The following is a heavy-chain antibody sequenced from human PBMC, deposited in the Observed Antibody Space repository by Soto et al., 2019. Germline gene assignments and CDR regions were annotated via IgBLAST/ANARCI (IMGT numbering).Heavy chain of an antibody. CDR2: IYHGGST. CDR1: GGSISSGGYS. CDR3: ARMTSSGYHKPIDY. J-gene: IGHJ4*02. V-gene: IGHV4-30-2*01. Sequence: SETLSLTCAASGGSISSGGYSWSWIRQPPGKGLEWIGYIYHGGSTYYNPSLKSRVTISVDRSKNQFSLKLSSVTAADTAVYYCARMTSSGYHKPIDYWGQGTLVTVSS. D-gene: IGHD3-22*01.